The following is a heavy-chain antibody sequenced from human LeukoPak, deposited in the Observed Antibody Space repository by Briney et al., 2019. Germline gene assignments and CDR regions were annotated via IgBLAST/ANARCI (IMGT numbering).Heavy chain of an antibody. CDR1: GGSISGGIFY. V-gene: IGHV4-39*07. CDR3: ARGFYGSGSYSSPGFHAFDV. J-gene: IGHJ3*01. Sequence: SETLSLTCTVSGGSISGGIFYWAWIRQPPGKGLEWIATVYYDGNIYYNPSLRSRVTMSVDTSKNQFSLKLSSVTAADTAVYYCARGFYGSGSYSSPGFHAFDVWGQGTMVTVSS. D-gene: IGHD3-10*01. CDR2: VYYDGNI.